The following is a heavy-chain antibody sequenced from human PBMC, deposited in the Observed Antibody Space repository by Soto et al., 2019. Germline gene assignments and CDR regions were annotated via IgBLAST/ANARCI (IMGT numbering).Heavy chain of an antibody. V-gene: IGHV3-23*01. CDR1: GFTFSSYA. Sequence: GGSLRLSCAASGFTFSSYAMIWVRQAPGKGLEWVSGVGGSGEYTYYADSVKGRFTISRDNSKNTVYLQISSLRAEDTAVYYCAKVLTGYYYYFEYWGQGTLVTVSS. J-gene: IGHJ4*02. CDR2: VGGSGEYT. CDR3: AKVLTGYYYYFEY. D-gene: IGHD3-9*01.